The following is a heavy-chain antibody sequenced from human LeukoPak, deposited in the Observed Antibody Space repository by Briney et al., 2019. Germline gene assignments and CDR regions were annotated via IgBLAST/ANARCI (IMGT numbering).Heavy chain of an antibody. Sequence: PSETPSLTCTVSGGSISSYYWSWIRQPPGKGLEWIGYIYYSGSTNYNPSLKSRVTISVDTSKNQFSLKLSSVTAADTAVYYCASYSSSLDYFDYWGQGTLVTVSS. J-gene: IGHJ4*02. CDR2: IYYSGST. D-gene: IGHD6-13*01. CDR3: ASYSSSLDYFDY. CDR1: GGSISSYY. V-gene: IGHV4-59*08.